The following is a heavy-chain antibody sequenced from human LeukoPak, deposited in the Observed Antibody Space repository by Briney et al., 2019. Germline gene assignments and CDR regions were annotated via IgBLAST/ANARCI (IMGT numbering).Heavy chain of an antibody. J-gene: IGHJ5*02. CDR2: MFYSGST. CDR1: GGSISSHF. V-gene: IGHV4-59*11. Sequence: SETLSLTCTVSGGSISSHFWSWIRQPPGKGLEWIGYMFYSGSTNYNPSLKSRVTISVDASKNQFSLKLTSVSAADTAVYYCARDRAPVTMIRGTPGGFDPWGQGTLVTVSS. D-gene: IGHD3-10*01. CDR3: ARDRAPVTMIRGTPGGFDP.